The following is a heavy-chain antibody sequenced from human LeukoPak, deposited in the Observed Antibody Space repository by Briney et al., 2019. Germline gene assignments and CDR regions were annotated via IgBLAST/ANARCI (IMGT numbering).Heavy chain of an antibody. CDR2: ISGGST. CDR3: ARDQAPAYNNGYKYYGMDV. CDR1: GFTVSSNE. Sequence: GGSLRLSCAASGFTVSSNEMSWVRQAPGKGLEWVSSISGGSTYYADSRKGRFTISRDNSKNTLHLQMNSLRAEDTAVYYCARDQAPAYNNGYKYYGMDVWGQGTTVTVSS. V-gene: IGHV3-38-3*01. J-gene: IGHJ6*02. D-gene: IGHD5-18*01.